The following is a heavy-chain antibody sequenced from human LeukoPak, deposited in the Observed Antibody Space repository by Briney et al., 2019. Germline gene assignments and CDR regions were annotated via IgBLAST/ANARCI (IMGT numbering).Heavy chain of an antibody. CDR2: INPDSGGT. V-gene: IGHV1-2*02. CDR1: GYTFTGYY. Sequence: ASVKVSCKASGYTFTGYYMHWVRQAPGQGLEWMGWINPDSGGTNYAQRFQGRVTMARDTSISTAYMELSRLRSDDTAVFYCARRYAGTTGGDAFDIWGQGTMVTVSS. J-gene: IGHJ3*02. D-gene: IGHD1-7*01. CDR3: ARRYAGTTGGDAFDI.